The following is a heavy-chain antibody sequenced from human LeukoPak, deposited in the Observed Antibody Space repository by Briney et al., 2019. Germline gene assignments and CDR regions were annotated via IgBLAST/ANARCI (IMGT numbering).Heavy chain of an antibody. D-gene: IGHD1-26*01. CDR1: GGTFSSYA. CDR3: ARAVVGANDDFDI. J-gene: IGHJ3*02. CDR2: IIPIFGTA. Sequence: GASVKVSCKASGGTFSSYAISWVRQAPGQGLEWMGGIIPIFGTANYAQKFQGRVTITADESTSTAYMELSSLRSGDTAVYYCARAVVGANDDFDIWGQGTMVTVSS. V-gene: IGHV1-69*13.